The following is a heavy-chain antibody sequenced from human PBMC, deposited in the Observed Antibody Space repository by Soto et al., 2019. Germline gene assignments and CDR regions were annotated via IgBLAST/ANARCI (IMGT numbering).Heavy chain of an antibody. CDR1: GFPFSNAW. Sequence: LRLSCAASGFPFSNAWINWVRQVPGKGLEWVGRVKSKTDGGASDYAAPVKGRFAVSRDDSKNIVYLQMNSLKIEDTGVYYCTTDSRTTLPEIRFDYWGHGTQVTVSS. V-gene: IGHV3-15*07. CDR3: TTDSRTTLPEIRFDY. J-gene: IGHJ4*01. D-gene: IGHD1-26*01. CDR2: VKSKTDGGAS.